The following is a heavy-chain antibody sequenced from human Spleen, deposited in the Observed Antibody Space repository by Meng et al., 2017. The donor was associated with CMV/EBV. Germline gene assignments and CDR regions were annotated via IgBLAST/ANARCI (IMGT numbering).Heavy chain of an antibody. D-gene: IGHD4-17*01. CDR1: GGSFSGYY. CDR2: INHSGST. J-gene: IGHJ5*02. V-gene: IGHV4-34*01. CDR3: ARTNYGDYNWFDP. Sequence: QVQLQQWGAGLVNPSETLSLPCAVYGGSFSGYYWSWIRQPPGKGLEWIGEINHSGSTNYNPSLKSRVTISVDTSKNQFSLKLTSVTAADTAVYFCARTNYGDYNWFDPWGQGTLVTVSS.